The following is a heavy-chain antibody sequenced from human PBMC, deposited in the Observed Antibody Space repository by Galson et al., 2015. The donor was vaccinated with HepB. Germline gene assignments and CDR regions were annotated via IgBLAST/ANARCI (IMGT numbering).Heavy chain of an antibody. CDR3: VRDLYAAEDY. V-gene: IGHV3-74*01. CDR1: GFTFSAYW. CDR2: IDSDGSST. J-gene: IGHJ4*02. Sequence: SLRLSCAASGFTFSAYWMQWVRQAPGKGLVWVSRIDSDGSSTTYADSVKGRFTISRDNAKNTLYLEMASLRDEDTAVYYCVRDLYAAEDYWGQGTLVTVSS. D-gene: IGHD2-15*01.